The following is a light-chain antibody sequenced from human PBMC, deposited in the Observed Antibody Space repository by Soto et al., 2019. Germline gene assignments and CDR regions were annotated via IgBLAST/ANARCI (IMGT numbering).Light chain of an antibody. J-gene: IGKJ2*01. CDR2: DAS. CDR1: QSVSSY. V-gene: IGKV3-11*01. Sequence: EIVLTQSPAPLSLSPGERATLSCRASQSVSSYLAWYQQKPGQAPRLLIYDASNSATGIPARFSGSGSGTDFTLTISSLEPEDFAVYFCQQRSNWPPYTFGQGTKLEIK. CDR3: QQRSNWPPYT.